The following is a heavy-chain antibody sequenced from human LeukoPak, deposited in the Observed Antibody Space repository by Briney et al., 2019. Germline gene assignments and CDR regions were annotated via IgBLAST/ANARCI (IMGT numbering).Heavy chain of an antibody. Sequence: KPSETLSLTCTVSGGSISSYYWSWIRQPPGKGLEWIGYIYYSGSTNYNPSLKSRVTISADTSKNQFSLKLSSVTAADTAVYYCARSFYYDFWSGYYSMTVGAFDIWGQGTMVTVSS. CDR3: ARSFYYDFWSGYYSMTVGAFDI. CDR2: IYYSGST. J-gene: IGHJ3*02. D-gene: IGHD3-3*01. CDR1: GGSISSYY. V-gene: IGHV4-59*01.